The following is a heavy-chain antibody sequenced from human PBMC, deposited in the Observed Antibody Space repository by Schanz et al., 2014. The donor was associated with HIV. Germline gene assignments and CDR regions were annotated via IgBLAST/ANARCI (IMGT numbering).Heavy chain of an antibody. D-gene: IGHD3-16*01. CDR3: ARHLPGGLFSPLNL. J-gene: IGHJ5*02. CDR1: GFSFRTFG. CDR2: IYYDGTNK. Sequence: QVQLVESGGGVVQPGRSLRLSCVASGFSFRTFGMHWVRQAPGKGLEWVALIYYDGTNKYYTDSVKGRFTISRDNSKNTLYLQMNSLRAEDTSVYYCARHLPGGLFSPLNLWGQGTLVTVSS. V-gene: IGHV3-33*01.